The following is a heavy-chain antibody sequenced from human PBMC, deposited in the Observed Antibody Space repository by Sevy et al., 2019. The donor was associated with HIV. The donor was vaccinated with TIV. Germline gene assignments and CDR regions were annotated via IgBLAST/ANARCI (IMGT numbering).Heavy chain of an antibody. CDR3: ARVSGSFYFYYYYGMDV. D-gene: IGHD1-26*01. J-gene: IGHJ6*02. CDR2: IISSSSTI. V-gene: IGHV3-48*02. Sequence: GESLKISCAASGFTFSSYSMNWVRQAPGKGLEWVSYIISSSSTIYYADSVKGRFTISRDNAKNSLYLQMNSLRDEDTAVYYCARVSGSFYFYYYYGMDVWGQGTTVTVSS. CDR1: GFTFSSYS.